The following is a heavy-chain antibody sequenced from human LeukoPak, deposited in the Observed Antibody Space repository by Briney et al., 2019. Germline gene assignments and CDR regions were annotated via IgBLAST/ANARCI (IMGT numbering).Heavy chain of an antibody. D-gene: IGHD3-10*01. J-gene: IGHJ4*02. V-gene: IGHV3-74*01. CDR3: VRESRTDYYGDF. Sequence: HAGGSLRLSCAASGFTFSSYWMHWVRQVPGKGLVWVSRIKSDGNSTSYADSAKGRFTMSRDNAKNTLYLQMNSLRAEDTAVYYCVRESRTDYYGDFWGQGTLVTVSS. CDR1: GFTFSSYW. CDR2: IKSDGNST.